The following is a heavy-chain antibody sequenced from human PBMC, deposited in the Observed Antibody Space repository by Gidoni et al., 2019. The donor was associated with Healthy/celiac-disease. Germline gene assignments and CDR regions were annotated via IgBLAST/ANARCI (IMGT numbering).Heavy chain of an antibody. D-gene: IGHD3-10*01. V-gene: IGHV4-39*01. Sequence: QLQLQESGPGLVQPSETLSLTCTVSGRSLRSSSYFWGWIRQPPGKGLECIGSIYYSGSTYYNTSLKSGVTISVDTSKNQFSRKRSSVNAADTAVYYCARHTMVRGGIRTLFYYGMDVWGQGTTVTVSS. CDR2: IYYSGST. J-gene: IGHJ6*02. CDR3: ARHTMVRGGIRTLFYYGMDV. CDR1: GRSLRSSSYF.